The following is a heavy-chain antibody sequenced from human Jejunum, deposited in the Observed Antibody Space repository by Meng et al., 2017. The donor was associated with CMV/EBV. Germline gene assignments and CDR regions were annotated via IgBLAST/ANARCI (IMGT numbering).Heavy chain of an antibody. CDR3: ARGVISYHDS. V-gene: IGHV1-3*04. J-gene: IGHJ5*02. Sequence: KISCKASGYNFTNFAIHRVRQAPGQRLEWMGWIYTDSGDTKFSQKFQGRVSFTRDTSATTAYMELSSLRSEDTAVYYCARGVISYHDSWGQGTLVTVSS. CDR2: IYTDSGDT. CDR1: GYNFTNFA. D-gene: IGHD3-16*01.